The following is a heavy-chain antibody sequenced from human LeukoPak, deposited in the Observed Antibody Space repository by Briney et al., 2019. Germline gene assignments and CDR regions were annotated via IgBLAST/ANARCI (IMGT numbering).Heavy chain of an antibody. V-gene: IGHV3-21*01. D-gene: IGHD4-23*01. J-gene: IGHJ6*02. CDR3: ARADDRYGGNSYYYYGMDV. CDR2: ISSSSSYI. Sequence: PGGSLRLSCSASEFTFNSYSMNWVRQAPGKGLEWVSSISSSSSYIYYADSAKGRFTISRDNAKNSLYVQMNSLRVEDTAVYYCARADDRYGGNSYYYYGMDVWGQGTTVTVSS. CDR1: EFTFNSYS.